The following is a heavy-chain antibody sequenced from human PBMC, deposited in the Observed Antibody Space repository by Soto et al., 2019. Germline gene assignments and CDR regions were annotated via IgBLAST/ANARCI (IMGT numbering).Heavy chain of an antibody. CDR1: GFTFSNAW. D-gene: IGHD2-2*01. V-gene: IGHV3-15*07. CDR3: TTVDQLLLLSYYYGMDV. J-gene: IGHJ6*02. CDR2: IKSKTDGGTT. Sequence: PGGSLRLSCAASGFTFSNAWMNWVRQAPGKGLEWVGRIKSKTDGGTTDYAAPVKGRFTISRDDSKNTLYLQMNSLKTDDTAVYYCTTVDQLLLLSYYYGMDVWGQGTTVTVSS.